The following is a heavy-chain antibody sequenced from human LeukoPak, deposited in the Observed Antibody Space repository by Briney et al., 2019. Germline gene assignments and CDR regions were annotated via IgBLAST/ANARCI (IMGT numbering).Heavy chain of an antibody. CDR2: INPNSGGT. CDR3: ARGRSSWYDLDY. J-gene: IGHJ4*02. D-gene: IGHD6-13*01. CDR1: VYSFTGYY. V-gene: IGHV1-2*06. Sequence: ASVKVSCTASVYSFTGYYMHWVRQAPGQGLEWMGRINPNSGGTNYAQKFQGRVTMTRDTSISTAYMELSRLRSDDTAVYYCARGRSSWYDLDYWGQGTLVTVSS.